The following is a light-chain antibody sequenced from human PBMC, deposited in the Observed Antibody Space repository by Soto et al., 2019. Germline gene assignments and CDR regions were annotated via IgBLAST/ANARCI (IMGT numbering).Light chain of an antibody. J-gene: IGKJ3*01. CDR2: DAS. Sequence: DILMTQSPSSLSAFVGERVTITCQASQDIGTSLNWYQQRPGEAPKFLIYDASRLEAGVPSRFXXSGSGTDFTFAISSLQPEDIATYYCQHGGTFGPGTKVDFK. CDR1: QDIGTS. V-gene: IGKV1-33*01. CDR3: QHGGT.